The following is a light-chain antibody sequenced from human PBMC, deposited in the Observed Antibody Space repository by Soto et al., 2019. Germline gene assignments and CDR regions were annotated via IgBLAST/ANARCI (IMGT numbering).Light chain of an antibody. J-gene: IGKJ4*01. V-gene: IGKV1-17*01. CDR1: QGIGDD. CDR3: LEHNTYPFT. Sequence: DFQMTQSPSSLSASVGDRVTITCRASQGIGDDLGWYQQRPGEAPKRLIYGASILASGVPSRFSGSGSGTEFTLTISGLQPEDFATYLCLEHNTYPFTFGGGTKVEI. CDR2: GAS.